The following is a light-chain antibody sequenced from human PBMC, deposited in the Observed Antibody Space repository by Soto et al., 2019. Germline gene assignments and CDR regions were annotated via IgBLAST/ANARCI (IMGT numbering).Light chain of an antibody. CDR2: AAS. CDR3: QQYYSYPRT. Sequence: AIRMTQSPSSLSASTGDTVTIASRASQGISSYLAWYQQKPGKAPKILIYAASTLQSGVPSRFSGSGSGTDCTLTISCLQSEDFATYYCQQYYSYPRTFGQGTKVDIK. V-gene: IGKV1-8*01. CDR1: QGISSY. J-gene: IGKJ1*01.